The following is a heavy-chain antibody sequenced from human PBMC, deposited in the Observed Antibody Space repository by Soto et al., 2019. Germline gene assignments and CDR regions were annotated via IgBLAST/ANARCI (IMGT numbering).Heavy chain of an antibody. CDR3: AKRKYCSSTTCFDY. CDR2: MYSGGET. CDR1: GFTVSISY. D-gene: IGHD2-2*01. J-gene: IGHJ4*02. V-gene: IGHV3-66*01. Sequence: SLRISCAAPGFTVSISYMSLGPPVPGKGLDWVSIMYSGGETYYAASVKGRFTMSRDNSKNTLDLQMASLTAEDTAVYYCAKRKYCSSTTCFDYWGQGTLVTVSS.